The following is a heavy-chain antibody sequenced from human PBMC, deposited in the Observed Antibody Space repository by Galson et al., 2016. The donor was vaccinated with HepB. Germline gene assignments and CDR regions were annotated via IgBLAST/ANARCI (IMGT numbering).Heavy chain of an antibody. CDR2: ISGSGGST. CDR1: GFTFSSYA. D-gene: IGHD3-16*01. Sequence: SLRLSCAAAGFTFSSYAMSWVRQAPGKGLECVSTISGSGGSTYYVDSVKGRFTISRDNSKNTLYLQMNNLRAEDTAVYYCAIQGGSKFFDYWGQGTLVTVSS. V-gene: IGHV3-23*01. J-gene: IGHJ4*02. CDR3: AIQGGSKFFDY.